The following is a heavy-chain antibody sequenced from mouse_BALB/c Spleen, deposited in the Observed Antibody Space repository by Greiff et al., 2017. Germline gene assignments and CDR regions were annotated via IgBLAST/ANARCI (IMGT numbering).Heavy chain of an antibody. CDR3: ARGESSGGYYVAMDY. Sequence: QVQLQQSGAELMKPGASVKISCKATGYTFSSYWIEWVKQRPGHGLEWIGEILPGSGSTNYNEKFKGKATFTADTSSNTAYMQLSSLTSEDSAVYYCARGESSGGYYVAMDYWGQGTSVTVSS. J-gene: IGHJ4*01. CDR2: ILPGSGST. D-gene: IGHD2-3*01. CDR1: GYTFSSYW. V-gene: IGHV1-9*01.